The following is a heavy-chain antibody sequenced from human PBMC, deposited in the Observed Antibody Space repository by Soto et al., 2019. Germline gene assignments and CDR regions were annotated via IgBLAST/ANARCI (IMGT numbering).Heavy chain of an antibody. D-gene: IGHD5-18*01. CDR2: MNPNSGNT. V-gene: IGHV1-8*01. CDR1: GYTFTSYD. Sequence: QVQLVQSGAEGKQPGASGKVSCKASGYTFTSYDINWVRHATGQGLEWMGWMNPNSGNTGYAQKFPGRVTVTRNTSISTGYIERSSRRSEDTAVYYCASGNPNIYGYSYGYRRLYYWCHGTLVTVSS. J-gene: IGHJ4*01. CDR3: ASGNPNIYGYSYGYRRLYY.